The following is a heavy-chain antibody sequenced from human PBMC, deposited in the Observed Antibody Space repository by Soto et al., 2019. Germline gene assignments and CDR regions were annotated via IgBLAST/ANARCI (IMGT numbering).Heavy chain of an antibody. Sequence: QVQLVESGGGVVQSGRSLRLSCAASEFSFSSYGMHWVRQAPGKGLEWVAVIWYDGSNKYYADSVKGRFTISRDNSKNTLYLLMNSLRAEDTAVYYCARDGSGDRHAFDIWGQGTMVTVSS. CDR3: ARDGSGDRHAFDI. V-gene: IGHV3-33*01. J-gene: IGHJ3*02. CDR2: IWYDGSNK. D-gene: IGHD3-10*01. CDR1: EFSFSSYG.